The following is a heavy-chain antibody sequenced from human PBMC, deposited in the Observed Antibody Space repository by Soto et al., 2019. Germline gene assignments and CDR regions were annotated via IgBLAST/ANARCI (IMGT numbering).Heavy chain of an antibody. CDR2: INRGGST. D-gene: IGHD2-2*01. J-gene: IGHJ4*02. CDR1: GGSFGDSY. Sequence: SETLSLTCAVYGGSFGDSYWSWIRQPPGKGLEWIGEINRGGSTNYNPSLKSRVTISVDTSKNQFSLNLSSVTAADTAVYYCAMIYCTSTTCYATYWGQGTLVTVSS. CDR3: AMIYCTSTTCYATY. V-gene: IGHV4-34*01.